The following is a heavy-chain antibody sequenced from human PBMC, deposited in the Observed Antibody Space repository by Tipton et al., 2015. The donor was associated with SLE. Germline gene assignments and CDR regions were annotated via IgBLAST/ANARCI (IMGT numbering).Heavy chain of an antibody. V-gene: IGHV4-59*01. CDR3: ARDPAPYSSPSEYFDL. CDR2: IYYSGST. J-gene: IGHJ2*01. D-gene: IGHD6-6*01. CDR1: GGSISSYY. Sequence: LRLSCTVSGGSISSYYWSWIRQPPGKGLEWIGYIYYSGSTNYNPSLKSRVTISVDTSKNQFSLKLSSVTAADTAVYYCARDPAPYSSPSEYFDLWGRGTLVTVPS.